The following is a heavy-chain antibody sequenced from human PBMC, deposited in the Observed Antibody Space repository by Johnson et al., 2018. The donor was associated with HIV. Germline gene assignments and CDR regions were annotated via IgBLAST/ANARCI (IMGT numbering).Heavy chain of an antibody. CDR2: IGTAGDT. D-gene: IGHD2-2*01. V-gene: IGHV3-13*01. CDR1: GFTFSSYD. J-gene: IGHJ3*02. Sequence: LVESGGGVVQPGGSLRLSCAASGFTFSSYDMHWVRQATGKGLEWVSAIGTAGDTYYPGSVKGRFTISRDNSKNTLYLQMNSLGAEDTAVYYCARGEYQLLSGGVAFDSGGQGTMVTVSS. CDR3: ARGEYQLLSGGVAFDS.